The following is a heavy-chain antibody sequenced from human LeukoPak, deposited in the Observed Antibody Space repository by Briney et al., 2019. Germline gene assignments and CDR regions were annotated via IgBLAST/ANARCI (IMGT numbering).Heavy chain of an antibody. CDR3: AKDPFHGWFGELYKNWFDP. CDR1: GFTFSSYS. Sequence: PGGSLRLSCAASGFTFSSYSMNWVRQAPGKGLEWVSSISSSSSYIYYADSVKGRFTISRDNSKNTLYLQMNSLRAEDTAVYYCAKDPFHGWFGELYKNWFDPWGQGTLVTVSS. J-gene: IGHJ5*02. CDR2: ISSSSSYI. D-gene: IGHD3-10*01. V-gene: IGHV3-21*01.